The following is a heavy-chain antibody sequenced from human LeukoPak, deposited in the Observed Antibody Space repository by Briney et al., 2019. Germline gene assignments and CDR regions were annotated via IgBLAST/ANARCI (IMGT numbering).Heavy chain of an antibody. J-gene: IGHJ4*02. CDR1: GYTFTGYY. D-gene: IGHD6-13*01. V-gene: IGHV1-2*02. Sequence: ASVEVSCKASGYTFTGYYMHWVRQAPGQGLEWMGWINPNSGGTNYAQKFQGRVTMTRDTSISTAYMELSRLRSDDTAVYYCARVAAAAGFFDYWGQGTLVTVSS. CDR2: INPNSGGT. CDR3: ARVAAAAGFFDY.